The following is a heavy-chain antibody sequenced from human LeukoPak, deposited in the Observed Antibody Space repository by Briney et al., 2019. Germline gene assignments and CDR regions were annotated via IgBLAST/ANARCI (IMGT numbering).Heavy chain of an antibody. CDR1: GYTFTSYG. D-gene: IGHD3-10*01. J-gene: IGHJ4*02. Sequence: GASVKVSCKASGYTFTSYGISWVRQARGQGLEWMGWISAYNGNTNYAQKLQGRVTMTTDTSTSTAYMELRSLRSDDTAVYYCARDFYYYGSGSYLFDYWGQGTLVTVSS. CDR2: ISAYNGNT. V-gene: IGHV1-18*01. CDR3: ARDFYYYGSGSYLFDY.